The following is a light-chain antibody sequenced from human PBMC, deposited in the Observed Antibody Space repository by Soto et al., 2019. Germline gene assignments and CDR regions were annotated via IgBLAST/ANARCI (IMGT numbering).Light chain of an antibody. J-gene: IGKJ1*01. CDR1: QYIGST. V-gene: IGKV3-20*01. Sequence: EIVMTQSPATLSVSPGERATLSCRASQYIGSTIAWYQQRSGQAPTLLIYGASIRAAGIPDRFSGSGSGTDFTLTIRRLEPDDFAVYYCQQYGSSPRTFGQGTKVDIK. CDR2: GAS. CDR3: QQYGSSPRT.